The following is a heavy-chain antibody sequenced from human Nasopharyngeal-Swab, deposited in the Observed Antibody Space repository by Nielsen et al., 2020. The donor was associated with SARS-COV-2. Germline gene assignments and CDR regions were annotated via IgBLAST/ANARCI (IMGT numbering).Heavy chain of an antibody. CDR1: GFTLSHYG. D-gene: IGHD3-10*01. J-gene: IGHJ5*02. CDR2: ISYDGNTK. V-gene: IGHV3-30*03. Sequence: GGSLRLSCAASGFTLSHYGMHWVRQAPGKGLEWAAAISYDGNTKYYADSAKGRFTISRDSAKNALYLEMNSLRPEDTAVYYCARDDGSLGGSWGQGTLVTVSS. CDR3: ARDDGSLGGS.